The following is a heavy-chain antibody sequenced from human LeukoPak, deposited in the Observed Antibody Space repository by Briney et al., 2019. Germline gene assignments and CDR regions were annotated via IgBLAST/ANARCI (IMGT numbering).Heavy chain of an antibody. Sequence: ASVKVSCKASGYTFTSYYMHWVRQAPGQGLEWMGIINPSGGSRSYAQKFQGRVTMTRDTSTSTVYMELSSLRSEDTAVYYCARGMGYDSSGYYYGTIYYFDYWGQGTLVTVSS. CDR1: GYTFTSYY. J-gene: IGHJ4*02. CDR2: INPSGGSR. CDR3: ARGMGYDSSGYYYGTIYYFDY. V-gene: IGHV1-46*01. D-gene: IGHD3-22*01.